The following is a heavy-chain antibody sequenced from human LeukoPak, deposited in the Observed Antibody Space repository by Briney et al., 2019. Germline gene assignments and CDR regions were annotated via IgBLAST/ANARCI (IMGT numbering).Heavy chain of an antibody. CDR2: ISAYNGNT. CDR1: GYTFTGYG. Sequence: ASVKVSCKASGYTFTGYGISWVRQAPGQGLEWMGWISAYNGNTNCAQKLQGRVTMAIDTSTSTAYMELRSLRSDDTAMYYCARDGGQWPDYWGQGTLVTVSS. D-gene: IGHD6-19*01. V-gene: IGHV1-18*01. J-gene: IGHJ4*02. CDR3: ARDGGQWPDY.